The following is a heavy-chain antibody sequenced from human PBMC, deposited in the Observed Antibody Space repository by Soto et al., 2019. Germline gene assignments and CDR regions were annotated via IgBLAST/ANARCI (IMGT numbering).Heavy chain of an antibody. D-gene: IGHD4-17*01. CDR2: ITNTGRTT. Sequence: GGSLRLSCAASGFDLSTHALTWVRQAPGKGLEWLSSITNTGRTTLYADSVKGRFTISRENSRNTLHLHMNNLRVGDTAIYYCTKGFDYGDTKHIDHWGQGTLVTVSS. J-gene: IGHJ5*02. CDR1: GFDLSTHA. CDR3: TKGFDYGDTKHIDH. V-gene: IGHV3-23*01.